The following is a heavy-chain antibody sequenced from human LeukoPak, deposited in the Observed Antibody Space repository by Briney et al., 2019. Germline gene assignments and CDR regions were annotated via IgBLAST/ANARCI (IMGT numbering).Heavy chain of an antibody. CDR1: GFTFSSYA. D-gene: IGHD2-2*01. CDR3: VRDRIGVFDPVAMRGYYFDY. Sequence: GGSLRLSCSASGFTFSSYAMHWVRQAPGKGLEYVSGINSNGGRTYYADSVKGRFTISRGNSKNTLYLQMSSLRAEDTGVYYFVRDRIGVFDPVAMRGYYFDYWGQGTLVTVSS. J-gene: IGHJ4*02. V-gene: IGHV3-64D*06. CDR2: INSNGGRT.